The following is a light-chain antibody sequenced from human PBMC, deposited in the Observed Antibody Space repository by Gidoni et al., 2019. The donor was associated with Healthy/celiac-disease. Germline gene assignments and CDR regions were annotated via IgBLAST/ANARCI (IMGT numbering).Light chain of an antibody. CDR2: WAS. CDR1: QSVLYSSNKTNY. J-gene: IGKJ2*01. CDR3: QQYYSSPYT. V-gene: IGKV4-1*01. Sequence: DIVMTQSPDSLAVSPGERATINCKSSQSVLYSSNKTNYLAWYQQKPGQPPKLLIYWASTRDSGVPDRFSGSGSGTDFTLTISSLQAEDVAAYYCQQYYSSPYTFGQGTKLEIK.